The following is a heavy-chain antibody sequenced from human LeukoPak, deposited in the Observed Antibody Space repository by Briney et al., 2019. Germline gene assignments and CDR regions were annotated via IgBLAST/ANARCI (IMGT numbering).Heavy chain of an antibody. CDR2: FDPEDGET. J-gene: IGHJ6*04. Sequence: ASVKVSCKVSGYTLTELSMHWVRQAPGKGLEWMGGFDPEDGETIYAQKFQGRVTMTEDTSTDTAYMEPSSLRSEDTAVYYCATAPRASNYYYGMDVWGKGTTVTVSS. CDR1: GYTLTELS. CDR3: ATAPRASNYYYGMDV. V-gene: IGHV1-24*01.